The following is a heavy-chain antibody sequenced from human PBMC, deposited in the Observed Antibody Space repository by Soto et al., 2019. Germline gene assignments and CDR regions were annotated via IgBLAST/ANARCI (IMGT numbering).Heavy chain of an antibody. D-gene: IGHD3-3*01. CDR2: INSDGSST. V-gene: IGHV3-74*01. CDR3: ARHYDFWSGYQSYGMDV. J-gene: IGHJ6*02. Sequence: EVQLVESGGGLVQPGGSLRLSCAASGFTFSSYWMHWVRQAPGKGLVWVSRINSDGSSTSYADSVKGRFTISRDNAKNTLYLQMNSRRAEDTAVYYCARHYDFWSGYQSYGMDVWGQGTTVTVSS. CDR1: GFTFSSYW.